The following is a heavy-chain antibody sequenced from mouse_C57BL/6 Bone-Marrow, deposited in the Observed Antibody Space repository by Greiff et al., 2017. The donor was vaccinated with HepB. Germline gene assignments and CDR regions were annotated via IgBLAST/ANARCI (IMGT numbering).Heavy chain of an antibody. CDR2: IHPNSGST. CDR1: GYTFTSYW. D-gene: IGHD2-4*01. CDR3: ARTNDYDLFAY. J-gene: IGHJ3*01. Sequence: QVQLKQSGAELVKPGASVKLSCKASGYTFTSYWMHWVKQGPGQGLEWIGMIHPNSGSTNYNEKFKSKATLTVDKSSSTAYMQLSSLTSEDSAVYYCARTNDYDLFAYWGQGTLVTVSA. V-gene: IGHV1-64*01.